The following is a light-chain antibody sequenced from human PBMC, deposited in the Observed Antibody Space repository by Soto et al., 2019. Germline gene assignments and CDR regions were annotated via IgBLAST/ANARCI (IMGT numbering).Light chain of an antibody. J-gene: IGLJ2*01. CDR2: LDSDGSH. CDR1: SGHSSYA. V-gene: IGLV4-69*01. CDR3: QTWGTGIHVV. Sequence: QSVLTQSPSASASQGASVKLTCTLSSGHSSYAIAWHQQQPEKGPRYLMKLDSDGSHTKGDAIPDRFSGSSSGAERYLTISSLQSEDEADSYCQTWGTGIHVVFGGGTQLTVL.